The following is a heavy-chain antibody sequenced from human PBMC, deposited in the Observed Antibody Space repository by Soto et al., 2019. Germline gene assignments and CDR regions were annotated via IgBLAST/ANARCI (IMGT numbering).Heavy chain of an antibody. J-gene: IGHJ4*02. D-gene: IGHD3-9*01. CDR1: GGSISSSSYY. CDR3: ARTAFIYDILTGYYAPPDYDY. Sequence: SETLSLTCTVSGGSISSSSYYWGWIRQPPGKGLEWIGSIYYSGSTYCNPSLKSRVTISVDTSKNQFSLKLSSVTAADTAVYYCARTAFIYDILTGYYAPPDYDYWGQGTLVTFSS. V-gene: IGHV4-39*01. CDR2: IYYSGST.